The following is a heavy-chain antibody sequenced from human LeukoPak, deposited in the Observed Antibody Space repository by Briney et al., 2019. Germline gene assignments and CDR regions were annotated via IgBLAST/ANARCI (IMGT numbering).Heavy chain of an antibody. Sequence: GGCLRLSCAASEFTFSTYEMSWVRQAPGKGLEWVSYISGGGGTIYYADSVKGRFTISRDNAKNSLYLQMNSLRAEDTAVYYCARDQGENYDSSGYYPYWGQGTLVTVSS. CDR3: ARDQGENYDSSGYYPY. CDR2: ISGGGGTI. CDR1: EFTFSTYE. V-gene: IGHV3-48*03. D-gene: IGHD3-22*01. J-gene: IGHJ4*02.